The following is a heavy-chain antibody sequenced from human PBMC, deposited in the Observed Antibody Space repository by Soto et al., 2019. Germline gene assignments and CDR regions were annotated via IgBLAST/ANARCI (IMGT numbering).Heavy chain of an antibody. CDR2: IIPIFGTA. V-gene: IGHV1-69*13. CDR1: GGTFSSYA. CDR3: ARSQEEVYGGNSPFDYYYGMDV. D-gene: IGHD2-21*02. J-gene: IGHJ6*02. Sequence: ASVKVSCKASGGTFSSYAISWVRQAPGQGLEWMGGIIPIFGTANYAQKFQGRVTITADESTSTAYMELSSLRSEDTAVYYCARSQEEVYGGNSPFDYYYGMDVWGQGTTVTVSS.